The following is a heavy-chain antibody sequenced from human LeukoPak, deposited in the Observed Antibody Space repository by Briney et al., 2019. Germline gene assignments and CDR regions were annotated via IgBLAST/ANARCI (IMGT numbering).Heavy chain of an antibody. D-gene: IGHD3-22*01. Sequence: TSETLSLTCTVSGGSISIGGYYWSWIRQHPGKGLEWIGYIYYSGSTYYNPSLKSRVTISVDTSKNQFSLKLSSVTAADTAVYYCARENKYYYDSSGHYGMDVWGQGTTVTVSS. J-gene: IGHJ6*02. CDR1: GGSISIGGYY. CDR2: IYYSGST. CDR3: ARENKYYYDSSGHYGMDV. V-gene: IGHV4-31*03.